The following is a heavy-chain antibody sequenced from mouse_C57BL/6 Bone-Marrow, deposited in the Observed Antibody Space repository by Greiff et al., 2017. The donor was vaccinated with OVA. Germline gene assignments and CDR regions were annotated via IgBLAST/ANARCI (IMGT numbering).Heavy chain of an antibody. CDR2: IDPEDGET. V-gene: IGHV14-2*01. CDR1: GFNIKDYY. CDR3: ALDGYYPEDY. D-gene: IGHD2-3*01. Sequence: VQLKESGAELVKPGASVKLSCTASGFNIKDYYMHWVKQRTEQGLEWIGRIDPEDGETKSAPKFQGKATITSDTSSNTAYLQLSSLTSDDTAVYYCALDGYYPEDYWGQGTTLTVSS. J-gene: IGHJ2*01.